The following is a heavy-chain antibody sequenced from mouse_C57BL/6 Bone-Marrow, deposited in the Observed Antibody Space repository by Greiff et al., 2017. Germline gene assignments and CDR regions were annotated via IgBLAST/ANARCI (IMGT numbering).Heavy chain of an antibody. Sequence: VTLMESGPGLVAPSQSLSITCTVSGFSLTSYAISWVRQPPGKGLAWLGVIWTGGGKHYNSAPKSRLSISKDNAKSQVFLKMNSLQTDDTARYYCARNRVYYDWVWFAYWGQGTLVTVSA. J-gene: IGHJ3*01. CDR3: ARNRVYYDWVWFAY. V-gene: IGHV2-9-1*01. CDR1: GFSLTSYA. CDR2: IWTGGGK. D-gene: IGHD1-1*01.